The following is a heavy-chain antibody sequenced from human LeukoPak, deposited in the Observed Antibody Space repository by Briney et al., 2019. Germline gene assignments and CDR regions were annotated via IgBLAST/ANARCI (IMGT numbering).Heavy chain of an antibody. J-gene: IGHJ4*02. CDR1: GFTVSSNC. D-gene: IGHD4-23*01. V-gene: IGHV3-53*01. CDR2: TYSGGST. CDR3: ARRAGGFSHPHDY. Sequence: GGSLRLSCAASGFTVSSNCMSWVRQPPGKGLEWVSLTYSGGSTYYADSVKGRFTISRDNSKNTVYLQMNSLRAEDTAVYYCARRAGGFSHPHDYWGQGTLVTVSS.